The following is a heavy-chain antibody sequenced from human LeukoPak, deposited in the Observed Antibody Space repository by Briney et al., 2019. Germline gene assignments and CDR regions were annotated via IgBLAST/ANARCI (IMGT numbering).Heavy chain of an antibody. V-gene: IGHV1-69*13. D-gene: IGHD6-13*01. CDR1: GGTFSSYA. CDR2: IIPIFGTA. Sequence: SVKVSCKASGGTFSSYAISWVRQAPGQGLEWMGGIIPIFGTANYAQKFQGRVTITADESTSTAYMELSSLRSEGTAVYYCARPMYSDRAFDIWGQGTMVTVSS. J-gene: IGHJ3*02. CDR3: ARPMYSDRAFDI.